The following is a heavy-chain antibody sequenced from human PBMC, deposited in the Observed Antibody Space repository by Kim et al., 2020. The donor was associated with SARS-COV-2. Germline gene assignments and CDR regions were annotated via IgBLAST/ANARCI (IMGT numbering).Heavy chain of an antibody. J-gene: IGHJ4*02. V-gene: IGHV3-23*01. Sequence: YDPDSVQGRFTSSRDNSRNTLFLQMNSLRAEDTAVYYCAKGTLSQWTLDYWGQGTLVTVSS. D-gene: IGHD2-8*01. CDR3: AKGTLSQWTLDY.